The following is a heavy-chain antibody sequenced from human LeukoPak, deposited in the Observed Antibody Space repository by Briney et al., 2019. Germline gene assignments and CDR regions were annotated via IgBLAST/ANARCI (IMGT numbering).Heavy chain of an antibody. CDR1: GGAFTGYY. J-gene: IGHJ4*02. D-gene: IGHD3-16*01. CDR2: INHSGST. CDR3: ASRRPQGGLY. V-gene: IGHV4-34*01. Sequence: PSETPSLPRAVYGGAFTGYYWSWIRQPPRKGVEWIGEINHSGSTNYNPSLKSRVTISVDTSKKQFSLKLSSVTAADTAVYYCASRRPQGGLYWGQGTLVTVSS.